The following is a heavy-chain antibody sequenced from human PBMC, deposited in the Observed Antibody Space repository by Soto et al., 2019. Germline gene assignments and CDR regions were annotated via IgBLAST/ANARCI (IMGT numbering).Heavy chain of an antibody. J-gene: IGHJ3*02. CDR2: ISGSGGST. V-gene: IGHV3-23*01. Sequence: GGSLRLSCAASGFSFSSYAMSWVRQAPGKGLEWVSAISGSGGSTYYADSVKGRFSITRDNYKNTLYLQMNSLRAEDTAVYYCAALNGVSYYGDDAFDIWGQGTMVTVSS. CDR1: GFSFSSYA. CDR3: AALNGVSYYGDDAFDI. D-gene: IGHD1-26*01.